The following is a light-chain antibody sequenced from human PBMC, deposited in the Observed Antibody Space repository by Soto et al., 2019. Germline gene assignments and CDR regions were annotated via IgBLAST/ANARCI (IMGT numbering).Light chain of an antibody. CDR3: QQYNDWRT. CDR1: ESVSIN. CDR2: GAS. Sequence: VLTQSPATLSVSPGERATLSCRASESVSINLAWFQQKPGQAPRLLIYGASTRATGVPLRFSGSGSGTEVTLTISSRQSEDLAVYCCQQYNDWRTFGQGTKVQI. J-gene: IGKJ1*01. V-gene: IGKV3-15*01.